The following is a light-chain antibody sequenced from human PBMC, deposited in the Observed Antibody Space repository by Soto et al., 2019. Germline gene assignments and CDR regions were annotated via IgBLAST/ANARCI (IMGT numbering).Light chain of an antibody. J-gene: IGLJ2*01. CDR2: GNT. CDR3: QTYDISLSSVV. V-gene: IGLV1-40*01. Sequence: QTVVTQPPSVSGAPGQRVTISCTGSSSNIGTAYDVHWYQQFPGVAPKLLIYGNTNRPSGVPDRFSGSRSGTSASLAITGLQAEDEADYYCQTYDISLSSVVFGGGTKVTVL. CDR1: SSNIGTAYD.